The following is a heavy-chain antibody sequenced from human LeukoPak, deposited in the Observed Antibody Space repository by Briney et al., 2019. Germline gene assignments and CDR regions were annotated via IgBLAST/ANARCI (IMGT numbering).Heavy chain of an antibody. CDR3: ARERLRAYGDIRGTRFDY. CDR2: IKQDGSEK. CDR1: GFIFSSYL. V-gene: IGHV3-7*01. J-gene: IGHJ4*02. Sequence: PGGSLRLSCAASGFIFSSYLMTWVPQAPGKGLEVVSNIKQDGSEKYYVDSAQGRFTNSRDNAKNSLYLQMNSLRAEETAVYYCARERLRAYGDIRGTRFDYWGQGTLVTVSS. D-gene: IGHD4-17*01.